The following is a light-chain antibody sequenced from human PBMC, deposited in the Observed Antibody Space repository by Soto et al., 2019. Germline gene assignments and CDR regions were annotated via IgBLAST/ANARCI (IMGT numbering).Light chain of an antibody. CDR2: DVS. CDR1: SSDVGAYNY. Sequence: QSALTQPASVSGSPGQSITISCTGTSSDVGAYNYVSWYQQHPGKAPKLMIFDVSNRPSGVSNRFSGSKSGNTASLTISGLQAEDEADYYCSSYTTATTRAFGGGTKLTVL. CDR3: SSYTTATTRA. V-gene: IGLV2-14*01. J-gene: IGLJ3*02.